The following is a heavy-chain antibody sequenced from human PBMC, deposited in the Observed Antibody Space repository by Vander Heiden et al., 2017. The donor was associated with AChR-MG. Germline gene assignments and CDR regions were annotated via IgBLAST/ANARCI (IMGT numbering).Heavy chain of an antibody. CDR2: IVAGSGDT. CDR1: GFTFASSI. V-gene: IGHV1-58*01. D-gene: IGHD2-15*01. Sequence: QVQPLQSGPEVKRPGASMKVSCQSSGFTFASSIVQWVRQTRGQRLEWIGWIVAGSGDTTYAEKFQERVTITRDLSTGTAYLEVRSLRSEDTAVYFCVAEYLETATVLPWGQGALVTVSS. CDR3: VAEYLETATVLP. J-gene: IGHJ1*01.